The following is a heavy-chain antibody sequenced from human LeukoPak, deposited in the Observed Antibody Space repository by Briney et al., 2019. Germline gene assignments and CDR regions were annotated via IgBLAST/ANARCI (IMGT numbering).Heavy chain of an antibody. CDR3: AREQRTFDY. Sequence: PGGSLRLSCAASGFTFTSYSMNWVRQAPGKGLEWVSTISGGGGSTYYADSVKGRFTISRDNADNSLYLQLSSLRAEDTAVYYCAREQRTFDYWGQGILVTVSS. CDR2: ISGGGGST. V-gene: IGHV3-23*01. CDR1: GFTFTSYS. D-gene: IGHD5-24*01. J-gene: IGHJ4*02.